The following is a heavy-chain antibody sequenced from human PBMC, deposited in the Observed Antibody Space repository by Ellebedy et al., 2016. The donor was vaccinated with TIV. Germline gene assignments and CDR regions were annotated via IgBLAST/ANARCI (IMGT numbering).Heavy chain of an antibody. Sequence: GGSLRLSCAASGLTFSRFWMIWVRQAPGKGLEWVANINQDGGAGYYVDSVKGRFIISRDNAKNSLYLQMKSLRAEDTAVYYCAGPAAVGTKAFDYWGQGTLVTVSS. V-gene: IGHV3-7*01. J-gene: IGHJ4*02. CDR2: INQDGGAG. CDR3: AGPAAVGTKAFDY. D-gene: IGHD6-13*01. CDR1: GLTFSRFW.